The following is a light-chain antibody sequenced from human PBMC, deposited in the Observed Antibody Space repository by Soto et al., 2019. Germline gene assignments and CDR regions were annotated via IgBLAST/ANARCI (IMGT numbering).Light chain of an antibody. CDR3: ATWDDSLNGHWV. CDR2: NNN. J-gene: IGLJ3*02. V-gene: IGLV1-44*01. CDR1: SSNNGTNS. Sequence: QAVVTQPPSASGTPWQRVTISCSGSSSNNGTNSVNWYQQLPGAAPRLLIYNNNQRPSGVPDRFSGSKSGTSASLAISGLQSEDEADYYCATWDDSLNGHWVFGGGTKLTVL.